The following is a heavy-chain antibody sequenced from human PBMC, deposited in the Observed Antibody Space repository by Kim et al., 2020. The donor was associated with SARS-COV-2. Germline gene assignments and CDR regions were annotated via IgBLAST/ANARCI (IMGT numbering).Heavy chain of an antibody. CDR1: GGSISSSSYY. CDR3: ARQLRWLQFEGGYYFDY. J-gene: IGHJ4*02. Sequence: SETLSLTCTVSGGSISSSSYYWGWIRQPPGKGLEWIGSIYYSGSTYYNPSLKSRVTISVDTSKNQFSLKLSSVTAADTAVYYCARQLRWLQFEGGYYFDYWGQGTLVTVSS. V-gene: IGHV4-39*01. D-gene: IGHD5-12*01. CDR2: IYYSGST.